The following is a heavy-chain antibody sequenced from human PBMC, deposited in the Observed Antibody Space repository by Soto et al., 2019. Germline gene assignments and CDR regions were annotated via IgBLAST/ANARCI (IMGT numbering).Heavy chain of an antibody. V-gene: IGHV1-2*04. J-gene: IGHJ3*02. D-gene: IGHD5-18*01. Sequence: ASVKVSCKASGYTFTGYYMHWVRQAPGQGLEWMGWINPNSGGTNYAQKFQGWVTMTRDTSISTAYMELSRLRSDDTAVYYCARQFARGYSDGYCDVFDIWGQGTMVTVSS. CDR1: GYTFTGYY. CDR3: ARQFARGYSDGYCDVFDI. CDR2: INPNSGGT.